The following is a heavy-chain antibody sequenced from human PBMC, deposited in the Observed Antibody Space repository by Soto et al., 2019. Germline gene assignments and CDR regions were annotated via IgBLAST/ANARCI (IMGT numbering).Heavy chain of an antibody. D-gene: IGHD4-4*01. CDR2: ISTDGTAT. V-gene: IGHV3-74*01. CDR1: GFTLSNYL. Sequence: PGGSLRLSCAVSGFTLSNYLMHWVRQAPGKGLEWVSRISTDGTATTYADSVKGRFTVSRDNAKNMVYLQMSSLRAEDSALYYCARDPGHSNVILEYWGQGSLVTVSS. CDR3: ARDPGHSNVILEY. J-gene: IGHJ4*02.